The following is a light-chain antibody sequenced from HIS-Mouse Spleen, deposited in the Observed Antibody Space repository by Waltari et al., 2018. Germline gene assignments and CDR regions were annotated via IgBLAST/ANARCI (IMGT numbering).Light chain of an antibody. CDR3: QACDSSTALYV. J-gene: IGLJ1*01. V-gene: IGLV3-1*01. Sequence: SYELTQPPSVSVSPGQTASITCSGDKLGDKYACWYQQKPGQSPVLVIYQDSKRPSVIPERFSGSNSGNTATLTISGTQAMDEADYYCQACDSSTALYVFGTGTKVTVL. CDR1: KLGDKY. CDR2: QDS.